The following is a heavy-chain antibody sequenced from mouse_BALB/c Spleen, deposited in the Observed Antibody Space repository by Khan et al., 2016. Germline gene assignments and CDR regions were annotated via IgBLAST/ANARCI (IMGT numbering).Heavy chain of an antibody. D-gene: IGHD2-12*01. CDR3: ARAYDGGWFAY. Sequence: VRLQQSGAELVKPGASVKLSCTASGFNIKDNYMHWVKQRTEQGLEWIGWIDPANGNTKYDSKFQGKATLTADTSSNTAYLQLSSLTSEDTAVYYCARAYDGGWFAYWGQGTLVPVSA. CDR1: GFNIKDNY. V-gene: IGHV14-3*02. CDR2: IDPANGNT. J-gene: IGHJ3*01.